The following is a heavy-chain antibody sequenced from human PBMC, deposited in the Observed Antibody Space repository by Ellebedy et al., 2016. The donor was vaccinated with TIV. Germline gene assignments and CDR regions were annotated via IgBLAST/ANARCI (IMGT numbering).Heavy chain of an antibody. CDR3: ATGWFPIYDSGGITDTFDI. CDR1: GYTLTEFS. V-gene: IGHV1-24*01. CDR2: FDPEDGES. J-gene: IGHJ3*02. Sequence: AASVKVSCKVSGYTLTEFSMHWVRQAPGKGLEWMGGFDPEDGESIYAQKFQGRVTMTEDTSTDTAYMELSSLRSEDTAVYYCATGWFPIYDSGGITDTFDIWGQGTMVTVSS. D-gene: IGHD3-22*01.